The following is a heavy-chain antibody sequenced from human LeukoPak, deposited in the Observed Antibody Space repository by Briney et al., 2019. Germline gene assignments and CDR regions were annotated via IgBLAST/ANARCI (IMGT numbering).Heavy chain of an antibody. D-gene: IGHD5-12*01. V-gene: IGHV1-2*02. CDR3: ARVLDSGYPVWDC. J-gene: IGHJ4*02. CDR1: GYTFTGYY. Sequence: ASVKVSCKASGYTFTGYYMHWVRQAPGQALEWMGWINPNSGVTNYAQKFHGRVTMTRDTSISTAYMELSRLRSDDTAVYYCARVLDSGYPVWDCWGQGTLVTVSS. CDR2: INPNSGVT.